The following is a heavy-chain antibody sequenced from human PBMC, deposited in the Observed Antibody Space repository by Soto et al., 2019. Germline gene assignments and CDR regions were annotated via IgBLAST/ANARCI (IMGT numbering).Heavy chain of an antibody. J-gene: IGHJ6*02. V-gene: IGHV1-18*01. CDR2: ISAFNGQT. Sequence: QVQLVQSGDEVKKPGASVKVSCRASGYTFTSYGVSWVRQAPGQGLEWMGWISAFNGQTNYIQKFQGRVTLTTEASTSTAYMELRSLGSDDTAVYYCARRGDYYYGLDVWGQGTTVTVSS. CDR3: ARRGDYYYGLDV. CDR1: GYTFTSYG. D-gene: IGHD3-10*01.